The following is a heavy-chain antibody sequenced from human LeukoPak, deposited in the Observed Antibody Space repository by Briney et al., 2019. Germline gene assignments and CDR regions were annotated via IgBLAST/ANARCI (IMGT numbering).Heavy chain of an antibody. CDR3: ATTHHYYDSSGFYYASDAFEI. D-gene: IGHD3-22*01. Sequence: GGSLRLSCAASGFTFSSYTMNWVRQAPGKGLEWVSSISSTSGYTYYADSVKGRFTNSRDNAKSSLELHMSSLRVEDTAVYYCATTHHYYDSSGFYYASDAFEIWGQGTMVTVSS. J-gene: IGHJ3*02. V-gene: IGHV3-21*01. CDR1: GFTFSSYT. CDR2: ISSTSGYT.